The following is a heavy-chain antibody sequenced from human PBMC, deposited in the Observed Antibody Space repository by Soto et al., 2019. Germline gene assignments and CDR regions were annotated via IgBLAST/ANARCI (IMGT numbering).Heavy chain of an antibody. D-gene: IGHD3-22*01. CDR3: ARGDYYDSSGPFSDAFDI. CDR1: GFTFSSYW. J-gene: IGHJ3*02. V-gene: IGHV3-7*04. Sequence: EVQLVESGGGLVQPGGSLRLSCAASGFTFSSYWMSWVRQAPGKGLEWVANLKQDGSQKWYVDSVKGRFTISRDNAKNSLYLQMNSLRGEDTAVYYCARGDYYDSSGPFSDAFDIWGQGTMVTVSS. CDR2: LKQDGSQK.